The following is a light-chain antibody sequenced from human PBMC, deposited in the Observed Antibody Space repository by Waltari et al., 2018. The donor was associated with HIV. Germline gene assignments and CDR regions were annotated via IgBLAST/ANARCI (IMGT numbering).Light chain of an antibody. J-gene: IGLJ3*02. CDR1: SLRSYS. CDR2: DKN. CDR3: HSRDSSGNHVV. V-gene: IGLV3-19*01. Sequence: SSELTQDSSVSVALGQTVRITCQGDSLRSYSASWYQQKPGQANILVIYDKNYRPSGIPDRFSGSSSGDTASLTIAGAQAEDEADYYCHSRDSSGNHVVFGGGTKLTVL.